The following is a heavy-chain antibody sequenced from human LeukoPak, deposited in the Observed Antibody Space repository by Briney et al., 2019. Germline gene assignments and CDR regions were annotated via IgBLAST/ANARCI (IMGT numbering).Heavy chain of an antibody. CDR1: GVSFSGYY. CDR3: ARDRYHYDSSGYYFDH. J-gene: IGHJ4*02. D-gene: IGHD3-22*01. CDR2: INHSGST. V-gene: IGHV4-34*01. Sequence: SETLSLTCAVYGVSFSGYYWSWIRQPPGKGLEWIGEINHSGSTNYNPSLKSRVTISVDTSKNQFSLKLSSVTAADTAVYYCARDRYHYDSSGYYFDHWGQGTLVTVSS.